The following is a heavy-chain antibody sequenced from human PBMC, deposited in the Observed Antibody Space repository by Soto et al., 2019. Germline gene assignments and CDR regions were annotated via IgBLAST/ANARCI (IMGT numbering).Heavy chain of an antibody. J-gene: IGHJ4*02. V-gene: IGHV3-30-3*01. CDR3: ARDPGETWIQMGGFDY. D-gene: IGHD5-18*01. Sequence: GGSLRLSCAASGFTFSSYAMHWVRQAPGKGLEWVAVISYDGSNKYYADSVKGRFTISRDNSKNTLYLQMNSLRAEDTAVYYCARDPGETWIQMGGFDYWGQGTLVTVSS. CDR1: GFTFSSYA. CDR2: ISYDGSNK.